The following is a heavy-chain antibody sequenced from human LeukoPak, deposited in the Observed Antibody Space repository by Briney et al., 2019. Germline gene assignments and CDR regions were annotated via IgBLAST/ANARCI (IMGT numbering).Heavy chain of an antibody. J-gene: IGHJ5*02. V-gene: IGHV3-30-3*01. CDR1: GFTFSSYA. CDR3: AREKGAAYSSSSFAFDP. CDR2: ISYDGSNK. Sequence: PGGSLRLSCAASGFTFSSYAMHWVRQAPGKGLEWVAVISYDGSNKYYADSVKGRFTISRDNAKNSLYLQMNSLRAEDTALYHCAREKGAAYSSSSFAFDPWGQGTLVTVSS. D-gene: IGHD6-6*01.